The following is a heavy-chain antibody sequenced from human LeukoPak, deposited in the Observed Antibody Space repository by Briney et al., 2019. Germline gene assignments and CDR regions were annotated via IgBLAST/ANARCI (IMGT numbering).Heavy chain of an antibody. Sequence: SGGSLRLSCAASGFTVRSSYMSWVRQAPGKGLEWVANIKQDGSEKYYVDSVKGRFTISRDNAKNSLYLQMNSLRAEDTAVYYCARGGLRKYYYYMDVWGKGTTVTVSS. CDR2: IKQDGSEK. D-gene: IGHD4-17*01. J-gene: IGHJ6*03. CDR1: GFTVRSSY. V-gene: IGHV3-7*04. CDR3: ARGGLRKYYYYMDV.